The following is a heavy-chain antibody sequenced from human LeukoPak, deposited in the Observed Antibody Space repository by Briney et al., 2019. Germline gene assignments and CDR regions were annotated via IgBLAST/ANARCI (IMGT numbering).Heavy chain of an antibody. CDR1: GFRFSNYG. CDR2: IWFDGNNI. Sequence: PGRSLRLSCTASGFRFSNYGMHWVRQAPGKGLEWVSVIWFDGNNIDYADSVKGRFTISRDNSKNTLYLQMNSLRVEDTAVYYCAKGVDTATLHGAFDIWGQGTMVTVSS. CDR3: AKGVDTATLHGAFDI. J-gene: IGHJ3*02. D-gene: IGHD5-18*01. V-gene: IGHV3-33*06.